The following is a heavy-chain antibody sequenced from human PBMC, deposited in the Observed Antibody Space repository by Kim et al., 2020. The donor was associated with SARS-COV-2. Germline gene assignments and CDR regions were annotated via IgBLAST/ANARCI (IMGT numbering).Heavy chain of an antibody. J-gene: IGHJ4*02. Sequence: GGSLRLSCAASGFTFSSYAMSWVRQAPGKGLEWVSAISGSGGSTYYADSVKGRFTISRDNSKNTLYLQMNSLRAEDTAVYYCAKDRYDYVWGNRPAFGYWGQGTLRTVYS. CDR1: GFTFSSYA. CDR3: AKDRYDYVWGNRPAFGY. V-gene: IGHV3-23*01. CDR2: ISGSGGST. D-gene: IGHD3-16*01.